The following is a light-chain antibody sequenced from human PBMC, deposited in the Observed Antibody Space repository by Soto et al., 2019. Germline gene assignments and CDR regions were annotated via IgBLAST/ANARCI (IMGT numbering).Light chain of an antibody. Sequence: DIHMTQSPSTLSASVGDRVTITCRASQSISIWLAWYQQKPGKAPNLLIYKTSSLDTGVPSRFSGSGSGTEFTLTISSLQPDDFATYYCQHWNDYSWTFGQGTKVEVK. CDR2: KTS. V-gene: IGKV1-5*03. CDR1: QSISIW. J-gene: IGKJ1*01. CDR3: QHWNDYSWT.